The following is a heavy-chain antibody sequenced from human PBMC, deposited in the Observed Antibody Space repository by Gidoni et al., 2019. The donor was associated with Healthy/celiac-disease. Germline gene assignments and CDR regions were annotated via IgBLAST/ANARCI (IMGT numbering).Heavy chain of an antibody. J-gene: IGHJ4*02. Sequence: QVQLVHSGAEVTKPWASVKVSCTASVYTFTSYGISCGRQAPGQGLEWMGWISAYNGNTNYAQKLQGRVTMTTETSTSTAYMELRSLRADDTAVDYCARYSSGWEYYFDYWGQGTLVTVSS. CDR2: ISAYNGNT. CDR1: VYTFTSYG. CDR3: ARYSSGWEYYFDY. V-gene: IGHV1-18*01. D-gene: IGHD6-19*01.